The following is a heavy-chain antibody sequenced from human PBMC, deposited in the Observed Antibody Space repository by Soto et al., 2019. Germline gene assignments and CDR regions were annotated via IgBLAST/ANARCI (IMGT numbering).Heavy chain of an antibody. J-gene: IGHJ3*02. V-gene: IGHV3-48*03. Sequence: EVQLVESGGGLVQPGGSLRLSCGASGFTFGPYELNWVRQTPGKGLEWISYISSGGATISYADSVKGRFTISRDNARNSLFLQMNSLRAGDTAVYYCARGEGDAFDIWGPGTGVTVSS. CDR2: ISSGGATI. CDR1: GFTFGPYE. CDR3: ARGEGDAFDI. D-gene: IGHD3-16*01.